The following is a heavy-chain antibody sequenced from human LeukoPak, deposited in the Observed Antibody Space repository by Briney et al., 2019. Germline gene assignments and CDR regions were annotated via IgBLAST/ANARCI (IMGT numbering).Heavy chain of an antibody. V-gene: IGHV3-7*04. J-gene: IGHJ4*02. CDR2: IKHDGSEK. CDR1: GFTFSSYW. Sequence: GGSLILSCAASGFTFSSYWMNWVRQAPGKGLEWVANIKHDGSEKYYVDSVKGRFTISRDNAKNSLYLQMNSLRAEDTAFYYCARGGSYRYRYDYWGQGTLVTVSS. D-gene: IGHD3-16*02. CDR3: ARGGSYRYRYDY.